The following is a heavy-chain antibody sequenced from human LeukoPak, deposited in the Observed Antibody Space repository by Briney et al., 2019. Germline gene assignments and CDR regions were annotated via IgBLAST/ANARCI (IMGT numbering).Heavy chain of an antibody. CDR2: INHSGST. Sequence: SETLSLTCAVYGGSFSGYYWSWIRQPPGKGQEWSGEINHSGSTNYNPSLKSRVTISVDTSKNQFSLKLSSVTAADTAVYYCARGRRGANIVVVPAARGWFDPWGQGTLVTVSS. CDR1: GGSFSGYY. J-gene: IGHJ5*02. D-gene: IGHD2-2*01. V-gene: IGHV4-34*01. CDR3: ARGRRGANIVVVPAARGWFDP.